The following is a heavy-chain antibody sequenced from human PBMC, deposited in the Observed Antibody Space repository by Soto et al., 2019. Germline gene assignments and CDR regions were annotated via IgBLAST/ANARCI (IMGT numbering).Heavy chain of an antibody. J-gene: IGHJ4*02. V-gene: IGHV4-59*01. CDR1: GGSISSYY. D-gene: IGHD7-27*01. CDR2: IYYSGST. Sequence: SQTLSLTCTVSGGSISSYYWSWIRQPPGKGLEWIGYIYYSGSTNYNPSLKSRVTISVDTSKNQFSLKLSSVTAADTAVYYCARRNQANWGYFDYWGQGTLVTVSS. CDR3: ARRNQANWGYFDY.